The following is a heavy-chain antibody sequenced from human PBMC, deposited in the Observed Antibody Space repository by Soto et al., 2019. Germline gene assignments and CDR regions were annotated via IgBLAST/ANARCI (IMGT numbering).Heavy chain of an antibody. CDR2: ISGSGGST. J-gene: IGHJ3*02. CDR3: AKDPSREATWDDAFDI. V-gene: IGHV3-23*01. Sequence: GWSLRLSCAASGFTFSSYAMSWVRQAPGKGLELVSAISGSGGSTYYADSVKGRFTISRDNSKNTLYLQMNSLRAEDTAVYYCAKDPSREATWDDAFDIWGQGTMVTVSS. CDR1: GFTFSSYA. D-gene: IGHD5-12*01.